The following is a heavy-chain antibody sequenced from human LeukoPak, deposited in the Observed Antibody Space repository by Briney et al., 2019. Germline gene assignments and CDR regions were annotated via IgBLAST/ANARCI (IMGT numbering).Heavy chain of an antibody. Sequence: GASVKVSCKASGYTFTSYDINWVRQATGQGLEWMGWMNPNSGNTGYAQKFQGRVTMTRNTSISTAYMGLSSLRSEDTAVYYCARGDGSSSWYDRDAFDIWGQGTMVTVSS. CDR1: GYTFTSYD. CDR2: MNPNSGNT. CDR3: ARGDGSSSWYDRDAFDI. J-gene: IGHJ3*02. D-gene: IGHD6-13*01. V-gene: IGHV1-8*01.